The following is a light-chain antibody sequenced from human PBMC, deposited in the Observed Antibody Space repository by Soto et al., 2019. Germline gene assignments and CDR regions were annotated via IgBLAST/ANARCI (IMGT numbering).Light chain of an antibody. CDR2: KSS. V-gene: IGKV1-5*03. Sequence: IQLTQSPSTLSASVGDRVTITCRASQSVSIWLAWYQQKPGRAPKLLIYKSSILESGVPSRFSGSGSGTEFTLTISSLQPDDFATYYCQHYNSYPITFGQGTRLEIK. J-gene: IGKJ5*01. CDR1: QSVSIW. CDR3: QHYNSYPIT.